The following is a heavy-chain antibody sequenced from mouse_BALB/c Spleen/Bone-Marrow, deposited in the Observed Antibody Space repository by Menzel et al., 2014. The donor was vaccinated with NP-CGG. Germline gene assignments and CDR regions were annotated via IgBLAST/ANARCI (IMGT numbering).Heavy chain of an antibody. CDR2: INSNCGST. J-gene: IGHJ2*03. CDR3: ARVWCFDY. Sequence: EVQLVESAGGLVQPGGPLKLSCADSGFTFSSYGMSWVRQTPDKRLESVATINSNCGSTYYPDSAKGRFTISRDNTKNTLYLQMSSLKSENTAMYYCARVWCFDYSGQGTSLTVSS. CDR1: GFTFSSYG. V-gene: IGHV5-6-3*01. D-gene: IGHD1-1*02.